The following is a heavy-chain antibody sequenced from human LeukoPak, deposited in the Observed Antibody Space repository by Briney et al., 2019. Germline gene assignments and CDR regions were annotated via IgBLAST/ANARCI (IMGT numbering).Heavy chain of an antibody. V-gene: IGHV3-7*01. CDR2: IKKDGSEK. D-gene: IGHD5-18*01. CDR1: GFTFSDYT. CDR3: ARHLSGVTGYTYGRGIDY. Sequence: GGSLRLSCAASGFTFSDYTMNWVRQAPGKGLEWVANIKKDGSEKYYLDSVRGRFTISRDNAKTSLYLQMNSLRAEDTAVYYCARHLSGVTGYTYGRGIDYWGQGTLVTVSS. J-gene: IGHJ4*02.